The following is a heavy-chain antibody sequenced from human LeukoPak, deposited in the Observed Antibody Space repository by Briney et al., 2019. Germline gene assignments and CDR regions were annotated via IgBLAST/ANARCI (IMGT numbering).Heavy chain of an antibody. CDR3: ARETYSSSWYTSEYFQH. J-gene: IGHJ1*01. V-gene: IGHV4-39*07. Sequence: ASETLSLTCTVSGGSISSYYWGWIRQPPGKGLEWIGSIYYSGSTYYNPSLKSRVTISVDTSKNQFSLKLSSVTAADTAVYYCARETYSSSWYTSEYFQHWGRGTLVTVSS. CDR2: IYYSGST. CDR1: GGSISSYY. D-gene: IGHD6-13*01.